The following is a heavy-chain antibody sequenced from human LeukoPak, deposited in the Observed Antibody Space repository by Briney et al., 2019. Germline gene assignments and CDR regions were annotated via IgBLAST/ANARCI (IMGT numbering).Heavy chain of an antibody. CDR2: LSSSSITI. V-gene: IGHV3-48*01. D-gene: IGHD1-26*01. J-gene: IGHJ4*02. CDR1: GFTFSSYA. Sequence: PGGSLRLSCAASGFTFSSYAMNWVRQAPGKGLEWVSYLSSSSITIYYAASVKGRFTISRDNAKNSLYLQMNSLRAEDTAVYYCARLLGATLDYWGQGTLVTVSS. CDR3: ARLLGATLDY.